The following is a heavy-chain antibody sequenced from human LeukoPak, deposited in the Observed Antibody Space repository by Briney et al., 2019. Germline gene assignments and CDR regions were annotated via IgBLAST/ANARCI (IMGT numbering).Heavy chain of an antibody. V-gene: IGHV3-30-3*02. CDR1: GFTFSSYA. CDR3: AKIHQNRVVVGAKGAFDI. D-gene: IGHD2-15*01. J-gene: IGHJ3*02. CDR2: ISYDGSNK. Sequence: PGRSLRLSCAASGFTFSSYAMHWVRQAPGKGLEWVAVISYDGSNKYYADSVKGRFTISRDNSKNTLYLQMDSLRAEDTAIYYCAKIHQNRVVVGAKGAFDIWGQGTVVTVSS.